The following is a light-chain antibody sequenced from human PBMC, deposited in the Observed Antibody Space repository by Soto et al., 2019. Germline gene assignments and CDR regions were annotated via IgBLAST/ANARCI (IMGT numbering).Light chain of an antibody. CDR3: QQYGSSPIT. Sequence: IVMTQSPSTLSVSPGERATLSCRASQSVSSYLAWYQQKGGLAPRLLIHDASTRASGVPDRFSGSKSGTDFTLTIRGLEPEDAAVYYCQQYGSSPITFGHRTRLEIK. V-gene: IGKV3D-20*01. CDR1: QSVSSY. CDR2: DAS. J-gene: IGKJ5*01.